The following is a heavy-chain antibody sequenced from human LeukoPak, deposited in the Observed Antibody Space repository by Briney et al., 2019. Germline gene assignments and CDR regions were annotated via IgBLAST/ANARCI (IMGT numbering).Heavy chain of an antibody. CDR2: ISSGSTPT. D-gene: IGHD1-26*01. V-gene: IGHV3-48*02. J-gene: IGHJ3*02. CDR3: ARDCSGSYAKWFFDI. Sequence: GGSLRLSCKASGFTFSIYSMNWVRQAPGKGLEWVSYISSGSTPTYYADSVKGRFTITRDNAKNLLYLQLNSLRDEDAAVYYCARDCSGSYAKWFFDIWGQGAMVTVSS. CDR1: GFTFSIYS.